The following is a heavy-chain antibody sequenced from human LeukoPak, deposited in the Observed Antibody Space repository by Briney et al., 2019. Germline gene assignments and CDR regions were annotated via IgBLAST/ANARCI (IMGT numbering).Heavy chain of an antibody. J-gene: IGHJ4*02. V-gene: IGHV3-74*01. D-gene: IGHD1-26*01. CDR1: GFTFSSYW. CDR2: INSDGSST. Sequence: GGSLRLSCAASGFTFSSYWMHWVRQAPGKGLVWVSRINSDGSSTSYADSVKGRFTISRDNAKNSLYLQMSSLRDEDTAVYYCARTIVGTSTYYFDYWGQGTLVTVSS. CDR3: ARTIVGTSTYYFDY.